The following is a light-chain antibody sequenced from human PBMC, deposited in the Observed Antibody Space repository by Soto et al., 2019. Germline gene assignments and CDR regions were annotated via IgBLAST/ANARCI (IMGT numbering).Light chain of an antibody. Sequence: QAVVTQEPSLIVSPGGTVTLTCGSSTGAVTNGHYPYWFQQKPGQAPRTLIYDTNNRHSWTPARFSASLLGGKAALTLSGAQPEDEAEYYCLLSCSGARVFGGGTKVTVL. J-gene: IGLJ2*01. CDR1: TGAVTNGHY. CDR2: DTN. V-gene: IGLV7-46*01. CDR3: LLSCSGARV.